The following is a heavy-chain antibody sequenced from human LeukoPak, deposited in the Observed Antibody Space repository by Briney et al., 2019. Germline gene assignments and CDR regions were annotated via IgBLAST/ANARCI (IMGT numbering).Heavy chain of an antibody. V-gene: IGHV4-59*01. J-gene: IGHJ4*02. CDR2: LYYGGST. D-gene: IGHD5-24*01. Sequence: PSETLSLTCTVPGGSISSYYWCWIRQPPGKGLERMWYLYYGGSTNYNPSLQSRVTIPVDTSKTQSSLKLNSITATATAVYYCTRGSGDNWNFDYWGEGTRVSVSS. CDR3: TRGSGDNWNFDY. CDR1: GGSISSYY.